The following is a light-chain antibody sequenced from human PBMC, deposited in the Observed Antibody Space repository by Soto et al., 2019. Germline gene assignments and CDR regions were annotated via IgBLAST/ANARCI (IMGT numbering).Light chain of an antibody. J-gene: IGKJ1*01. Sequence: EIVMKQSPVTLSVCPGERATLSCRASQGIKNYLAWFQQKPGQAPRLLVYGASTRATTIPARFSGSGSGTEFTLSISSLQSEDFAVYYCQQYNSLPRTFGQGTKVDIK. V-gene: IGKV3-15*01. CDR3: QQYNSLPRT. CDR2: GAS. CDR1: QGIKNY.